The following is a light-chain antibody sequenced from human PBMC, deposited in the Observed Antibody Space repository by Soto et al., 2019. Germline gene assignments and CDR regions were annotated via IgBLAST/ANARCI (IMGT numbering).Light chain of an antibody. J-gene: IGKJ4*01. CDR1: QGLSSD. Sequence: IQMTQSPASLSASLGDRVTITCRASQGLSSDLAWYQQKPGKVPKLLIYDASTLQSGVPSRFSGSGSGTDFTLTISSLQPEDVATYYCQKYNSVPLTFGGGTKMDIK. CDR2: DAS. V-gene: IGKV1-27*01. CDR3: QKYNSVPLT.